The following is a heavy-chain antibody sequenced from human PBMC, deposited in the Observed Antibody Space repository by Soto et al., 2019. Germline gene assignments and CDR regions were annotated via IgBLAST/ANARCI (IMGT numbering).Heavy chain of an antibody. J-gene: IGHJ4*02. Sequence: EVQLVESGGGLVQPGGSLRLSCAASGFTFSSYWMHWVRQAPGKGLVWFSRINSDGSSTSYEDSVKGRFTISRDNAKNTLYLQMNRLRAEDTAVYYCVRTSLVVAAATREDYWGQGTLVTVSS. D-gene: IGHD2-15*01. CDR2: INSDGSST. CDR1: GFTFSSYW. CDR3: VRTSLVVAAATREDY. V-gene: IGHV3-74*01.